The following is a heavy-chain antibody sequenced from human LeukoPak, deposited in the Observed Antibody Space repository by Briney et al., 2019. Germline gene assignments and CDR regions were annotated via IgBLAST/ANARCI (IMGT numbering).Heavy chain of an antibody. CDR3: ARDGGADRSRNSCPSED. Sequence: ASVKVSCKASGYTLGAYYIHWMRQAPGQGLEWMGWINPDRGAINYAQKFQGRVSMTRDTSISTVYMELSRLRSDDTAVYYCARDGGADRSRNSCPSEDWGREPWSPSP. J-gene: IGHJ4*02. CDR2: INPDRGAI. D-gene: IGHD3-16*01. CDR1: GYTLGAYY. V-gene: IGHV1-2*02.